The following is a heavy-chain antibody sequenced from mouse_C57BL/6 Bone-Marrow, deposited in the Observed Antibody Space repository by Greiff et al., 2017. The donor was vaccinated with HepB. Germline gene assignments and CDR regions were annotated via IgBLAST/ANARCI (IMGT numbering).Heavy chain of an antibody. Sequence: EVQWVESGGGLVKPGGSLKLSCAASGFTFSSYAMSWVRQTPEKRLEWVATISDGGSYTYYPDNVKGRFTISRDNAKNNLYLQMSHLKSEDTAMYYCARDEGGYGGLDYWGQGTTLTVSS. CDR3: ARDEGGYGGLDY. CDR2: ISDGGSYT. V-gene: IGHV5-4*01. J-gene: IGHJ2*01. D-gene: IGHD2-2*01. CDR1: GFTFSSYA.